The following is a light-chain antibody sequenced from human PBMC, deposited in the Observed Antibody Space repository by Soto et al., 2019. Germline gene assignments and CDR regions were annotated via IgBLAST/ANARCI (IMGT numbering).Light chain of an antibody. CDR3: QKYSSVIT. V-gene: IGKV1-27*01. CDR2: AAS. Sequence: DIQMTQSPSSLSASVGDRVTITCRASQGISNFLAWYQQKPGKVPKLLISAASSLQSGVPSRFSGSGSGTDFTLTITSLHPEDVATYYCQKYSSVITFGQGTRLEIK. J-gene: IGKJ5*01. CDR1: QGISNF.